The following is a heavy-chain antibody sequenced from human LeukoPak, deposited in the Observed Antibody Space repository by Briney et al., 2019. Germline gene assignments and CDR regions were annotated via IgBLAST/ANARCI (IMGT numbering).Heavy chain of an antibody. CDR2: IYYSGST. V-gene: IGHV4-59*08. CDR1: GGSISSYY. D-gene: IGHD2-2*02. Sequence: SETLSLTCTVSGGSISSYYWSWIRQPPGKGLEWIGYIYYSGSTNYNPSLKSRVTISVDTSKNQFSLKLSSVTAADTAVYYCARQRIDCSSTSCYTGDYYYYGMDVWGQGTTVTVSS. CDR3: ARQRIDCSSTSCYTGDYYYYGMDV. J-gene: IGHJ6*02.